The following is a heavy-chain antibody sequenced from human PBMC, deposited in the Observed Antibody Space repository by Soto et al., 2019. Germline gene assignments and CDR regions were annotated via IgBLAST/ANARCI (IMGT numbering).Heavy chain of an antibody. CDR1: GYTFTSYA. J-gene: IGHJ5*01. Sequence: QVQLVQSGAEEKKPGASVKVSCKASGYTFTSYAMHWVRQAPGQRLEWMGWINAGNGNTKYSQKFQGRVTITRDTSASTAYMELSSLRSEDTAVYYCARVKPRLWGYGLFDSWGQGTLVPVSS. V-gene: IGHV1-3*05. CDR2: INAGNGNT. D-gene: IGHD5-18*01. CDR3: ARVKPRLWGYGLFDS.